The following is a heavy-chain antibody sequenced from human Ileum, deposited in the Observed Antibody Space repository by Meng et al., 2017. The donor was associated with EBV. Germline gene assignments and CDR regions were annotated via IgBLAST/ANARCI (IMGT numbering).Heavy chain of an antibody. J-gene: IGHJ4*02. V-gene: IGHV3-30-3*01. CDR3: ARDRDGYHDY. Sequence: QVQLVGSGGGGVQPGRSLRLSCAASGFTFSSYAMHWVRQAPGKGLEWVAVISYDGSNKYYADSVKGRFTISRDNSKNTLYLQMNSLRAEDTAVYYCARDRDGYHDYWGQGTLVTVSS. D-gene: IGHD5-24*01. CDR2: ISYDGSNK. CDR1: GFTFSSYA.